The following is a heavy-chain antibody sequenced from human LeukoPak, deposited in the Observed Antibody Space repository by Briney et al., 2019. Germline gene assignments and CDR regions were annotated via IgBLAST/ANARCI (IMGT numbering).Heavy chain of an antibody. CDR3: ARTARVFDH. J-gene: IGHJ4*02. CDR2: IYINGDT. Sequence: SETLSLTCTVSDDSISSYYWSWIRQPPGKALECIGYIYINGDTNPNPSLKSRVTMSLDTSKKQFSLQLRSVTAADTAVYFCARTARVFDHWGQGLLVTVSS. V-gene: IGHV4-4*08. CDR1: DDSISSYY. D-gene: IGHD2-21*02.